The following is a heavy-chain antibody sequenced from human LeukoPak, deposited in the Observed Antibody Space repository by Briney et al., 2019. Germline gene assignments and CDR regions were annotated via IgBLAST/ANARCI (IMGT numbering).Heavy chain of an antibody. V-gene: IGHV4-34*01. CDR1: GGSFSGYY. CDR3: ARLYCSSTSCYSDGG. D-gene: IGHD2-2*02. J-gene: IGHJ4*02. CDR2: INHSGST. Sequence: SETLSLTCAVYGGSFSGYYWSWIRQPPGKGLEWIGEINHSGSTNYNPSLKSRVTISVDTSKNQFSLKLSSVTAADTAVYYCARLYCSSTSCYSDGGWGQGTLVTVSS.